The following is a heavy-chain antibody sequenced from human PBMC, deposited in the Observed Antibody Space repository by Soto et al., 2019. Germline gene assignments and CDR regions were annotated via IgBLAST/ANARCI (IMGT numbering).Heavy chain of an antibody. CDR1: GYAFSNYY. J-gene: IGHJ3*02. CDR3: ARHLFPYIYNVAFDI. V-gene: IGHV1-46*01. D-gene: IGHD3-10*01. Sequence: GDSVKVSCKASGYAFSNYYIHWVRQAPGQGLQWMGIINPNGGGARYAQKFQGRVTMARDTSTSTVYMELSSLTSEDTAVYYCARHLFPYIYNVAFDIWG. CDR2: INPNGGGA.